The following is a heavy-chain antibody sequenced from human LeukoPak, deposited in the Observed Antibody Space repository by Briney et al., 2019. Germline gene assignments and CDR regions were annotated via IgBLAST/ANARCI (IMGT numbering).Heavy chain of an antibody. J-gene: IGHJ3*02. D-gene: IGHD6-13*01. V-gene: IGHV3-21*01. CDR2: ISSSSSDI. Sequence: SGGSLRLSCAASGFTFSSYSMNWVRQAPGKGLEWVSSISSSSSDIYYADSVKGRFTISRDNAKNSLYLQMNSLRAEDTAVYYCVGWINRIAAAGTHDAFGIWGQGTKVTVSS. CDR3: VGWINRIAAAGTHDAFGI. CDR1: GFTFSSYS.